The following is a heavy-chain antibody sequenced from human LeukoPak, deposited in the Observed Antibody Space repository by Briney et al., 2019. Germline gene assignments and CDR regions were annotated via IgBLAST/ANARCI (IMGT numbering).Heavy chain of an antibody. CDR2: IYTSGST. V-gene: IGHV4-4*07. CDR1: GGSISSYY. Sequence: PSETLSLTCTVSGGSISSYYWSWIRQPAGKGLEWIGRIYTSGSTNYNPSLKSRVTMSVDTSKNQFSLKLSSVTAADTAVYYCARVWVRGVLYAFDIWGQGAMDTVSS. D-gene: IGHD3-10*01. CDR3: ARVWVRGVLYAFDI. J-gene: IGHJ3*02.